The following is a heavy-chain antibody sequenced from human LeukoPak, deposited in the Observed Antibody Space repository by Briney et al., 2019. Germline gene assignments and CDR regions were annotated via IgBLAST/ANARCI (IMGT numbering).Heavy chain of an antibody. CDR2: IRYDGSNK. J-gene: IGHJ4*02. D-gene: IGHD3-3*01. CDR3: AKDPASHYDFWSGYPNYFDY. Sequence: AGGSLRLSCAASGFTFSSYGMHWVRQAPGKGLEWVAFIRYDGSNKYYADSVKGRFTISRDNSKNTLYLQMNSLRAEDTAVYYCAKDPASHYDFWSGYPNYFDYWGQGTLVTVSS. CDR1: GFTFSSYG. V-gene: IGHV3-30*02.